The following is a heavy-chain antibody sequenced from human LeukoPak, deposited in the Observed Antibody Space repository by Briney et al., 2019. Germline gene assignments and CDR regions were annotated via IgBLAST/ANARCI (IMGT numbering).Heavy chain of an antibody. CDR2: INSDGSAT. CDR1: GFTFSRYW. CDR3: ERDYGA. V-gene: IGHV3-74*03. Sequence: GGSLRLSCAASGFTFSRYWMHWVRQAPGKGLVWVSRINSDGSATTYADFVKGRFTISRDTAKNTLYLQMNSLRVDDTAMYYCERDYGAWGQGTLVTVSP. J-gene: IGHJ5*02. D-gene: IGHD4/OR15-4a*01.